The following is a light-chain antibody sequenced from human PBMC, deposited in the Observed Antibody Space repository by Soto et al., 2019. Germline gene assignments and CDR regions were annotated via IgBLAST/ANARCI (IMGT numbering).Light chain of an antibody. Sequence: EIVLAQSPGTLSLSPGERATLSCRASQSVSNSNLAWYQQKPGQPPRLLIYGASRRATGIPDRFSGSGSGTDFTLIISRLEHEDFAVYYCQLYGSSSITFGQGTRLEI. CDR2: GAS. V-gene: IGKV3-20*01. CDR3: QLYGSSSIT. J-gene: IGKJ5*01. CDR1: QSVSNSN.